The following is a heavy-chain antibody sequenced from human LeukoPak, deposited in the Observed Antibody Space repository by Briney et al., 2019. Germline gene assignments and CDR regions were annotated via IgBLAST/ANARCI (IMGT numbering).Heavy chain of an antibody. CDR1: GFTFSSYA. CDR3: TTDGVGVEGATYDN. J-gene: IGHJ4*02. Sequence: GRSLRLSCAASGFTFSSYAMSWVRQAPGKGLEWVSDISGSGSNTYYADSVKGRFTISRDNSKNTLYLQMNSLRVEDTAVYYCTTDGVGVEGATYDNWGQGTLVTVSS. D-gene: IGHD1-26*01. CDR2: ISGSGSNT. V-gene: IGHV3-23*01.